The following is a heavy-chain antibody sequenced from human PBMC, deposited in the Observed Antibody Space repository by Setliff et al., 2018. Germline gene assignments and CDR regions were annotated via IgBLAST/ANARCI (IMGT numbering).Heavy chain of an antibody. J-gene: IGHJ5*01. V-gene: IGHV3-33*08. CDR2: IWDDGGNK. Sequence: GGSLRLSCAASGFTFSTYRMHWVRQAPGKGLEWVAVIWDDGGNKYHADSVKGRFTISRDNSKNTLYLQMNSLRPEDTAVYYCARDRGGTNPWFDFWGQGTQVTVSS. CDR3: ARDRGGTNPWFDF. D-gene: IGHD3-10*01. CDR1: GFTFSTYR.